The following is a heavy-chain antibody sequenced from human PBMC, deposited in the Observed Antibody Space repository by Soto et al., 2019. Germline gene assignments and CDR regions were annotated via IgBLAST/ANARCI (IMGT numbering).Heavy chain of an antibody. D-gene: IGHD2-21*01. CDR1: GFTFSDHY. J-gene: IGHJ4*02. Sequence: EVQLVESGGGLVQPGGSLRLSCAASGFTFSDHYMDWVRQAPGKGLEWVGRIKNKANSYTTEYVASVKRRFTISRDDLKNSLYLQMDSLRTEDTAGYYCSRNLLVITVFEYWGQGVLVTVSS. CDR3: SRNLLVITVFEY. V-gene: IGHV3-72*01. CDR2: IKNKANSYTT.